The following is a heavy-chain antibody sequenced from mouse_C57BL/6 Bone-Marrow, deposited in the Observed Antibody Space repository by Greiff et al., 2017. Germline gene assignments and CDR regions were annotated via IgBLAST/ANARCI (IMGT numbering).Heavy chain of an antibody. J-gene: IGHJ1*03. CDR2: IRFKSDNYAT. V-gene: IGHV6-3*01. CDR1: GFTFSNYW. D-gene: IGHD2-5*01. CDR3: TGNSNYWYFDV. Sequence: EVKLEESGGGLVQPGGSMKLSCVASGFTFSNYWMNWVRQSPEKGLEWVAQIRFKSDNYATHYAESVKGRFTISRDDSKSSVYLQMNNLRAEDTGIYYFTGNSNYWYFDVWGTGTTVTVSS.